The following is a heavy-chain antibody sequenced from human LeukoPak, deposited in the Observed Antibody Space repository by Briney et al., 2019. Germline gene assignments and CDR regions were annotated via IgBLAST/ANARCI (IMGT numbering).Heavy chain of an antibody. CDR2: IHQDGSER. CDR1: GFTFSDYW. Sequence: GGSLRLSCAASGFTFSDYWMSWVRQAPGKGPEWVANIHQDGSERNYVDSVKGRFTISRDNAKNSLYLEMNSLRVEDTAVYYCARDKIVRPTKFDCWGQGTLVTVSS. CDR3: ARDKIVRPTKFDC. V-gene: IGHV3-7*01. D-gene: IGHD1-26*01. J-gene: IGHJ4*02.